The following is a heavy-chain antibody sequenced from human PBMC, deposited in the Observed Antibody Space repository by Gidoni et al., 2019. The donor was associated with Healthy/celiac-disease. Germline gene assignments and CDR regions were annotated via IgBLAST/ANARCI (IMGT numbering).Heavy chain of an antibody. CDR1: GFTFSSYG. D-gene: IGHD2-21*02. V-gene: IGHV3-33*01. Sequence: QVQLVESGGGVVQPGRSLRLSCAASGFTFSSYGMHWVRQAPGKGLEWVAVIWYDGSNKYYADSVKGRFTISRDNSKNTLYLQMNSLRAEDTAVYYCARDLNAYCGGDCYIDYWGQGTLVTVSS. CDR3: ARDLNAYCGGDCYIDY. CDR2: IWYDGSNK. J-gene: IGHJ4*02.